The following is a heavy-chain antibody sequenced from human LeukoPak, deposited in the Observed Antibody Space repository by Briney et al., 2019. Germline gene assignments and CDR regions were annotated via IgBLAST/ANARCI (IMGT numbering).Heavy chain of an antibody. V-gene: IGHV5-51*01. CDR3: ARLTSEWLSPYFDY. Sequence: GESLKISCKCSGDSFTSYGIGWVRPVPGKGLEWMGISYPGDAGARYSPCFQGHVTISADKSISTACLQWSSLKASHTAMSYCARLTSEWLSPYFDYWGQGTLVTVSS. CDR1: GDSFTSYG. D-gene: IGHD6-19*01. J-gene: IGHJ4*02. CDR2: SYPGDAGA.